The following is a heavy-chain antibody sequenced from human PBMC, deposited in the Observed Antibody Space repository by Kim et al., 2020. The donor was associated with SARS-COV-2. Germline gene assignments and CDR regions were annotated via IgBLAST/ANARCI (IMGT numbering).Heavy chain of an antibody. V-gene: IGHV5-51*01. CDR3: IRHEKAGTYY. CDR1: GYFFTSYW. CDR2: IYPGDYDT. Sequence: GESLKISCEASGYFFTSYWIGWVRQKPGKGLEWMEIIYPGDYDTRYSRSLQGRVTISVDKSLNTAYLQWRRLEASDTAMYYCIRHEKAGTYYWGQGTPVT. J-gene: IGHJ4*02. D-gene: IGHD6-13*01.